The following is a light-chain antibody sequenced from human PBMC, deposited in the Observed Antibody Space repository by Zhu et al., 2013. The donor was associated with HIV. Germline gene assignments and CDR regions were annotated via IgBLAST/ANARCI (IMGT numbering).Light chain of an antibody. CDR2: EVS. J-gene: IGLJ2*01. V-gene: IGLV2-14*01. Sequence: QSALTQPASVSGSPGQSITLSCTGTSSDVGGYNYVSWYQQHPGKAPKLMIYEVSNRPSGVSNRFSGSKSGSSASLTISGLQSDDEADYYCATWDDSLNGVIFGGGTKVTVL. CDR1: SSDVGGYNY. CDR3: ATWDDSLNGVI.